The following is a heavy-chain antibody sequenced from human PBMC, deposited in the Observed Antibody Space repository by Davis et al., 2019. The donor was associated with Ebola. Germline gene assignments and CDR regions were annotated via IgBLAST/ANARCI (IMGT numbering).Heavy chain of an antibody. D-gene: IGHD2-2*01. Sequence: GGSLRLSCAASAFTFSSYAMSWVRQAPGKGLEWVSAISGSGVSTYYADSVKGRFTISRDNSKNSLYLKMNSLRAEDTAVYYCARDRCSSTSCPIVYYYYYGMDVWGQGTTVTVSS. CDR1: AFTFSSYA. CDR3: ARDRCSSTSCPIVYYYYYGMDV. CDR2: ISGSGVST. V-gene: IGHV3-23*01. J-gene: IGHJ6*02.